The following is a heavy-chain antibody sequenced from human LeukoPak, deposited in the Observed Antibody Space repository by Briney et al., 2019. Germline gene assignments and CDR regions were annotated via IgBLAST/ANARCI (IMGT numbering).Heavy chain of an antibody. J-gene: IGHJ4*02. D-gene: IGHD5-18*01. CDR2: ISAYNGNT. Sequence: ASVKVSCKASGYTFTGYGISWVRQAPGQGLEWMGWISAYNGNTNYAQKLQGRVTMTTDTFTTTAYMEVRSLRSDDTAVYYCARDGHTAMVMFGYWGQGTLVTVSS. V-gene: IGHV1-18*01. CDR1: GYTFTGYG. CDR3: ARDGHTAMVMFGY.